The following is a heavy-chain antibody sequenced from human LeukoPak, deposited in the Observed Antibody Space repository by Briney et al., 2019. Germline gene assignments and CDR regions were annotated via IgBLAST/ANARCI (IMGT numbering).Heavy chain of an antibody. CDR2: IYSGGST. Sequence: PGGSLRLSRPTSGFTVKCKYISLIRQAPGKGLEWVSVIYSGGSTYYADSVKGRFTISRHNSKNTLYLQMNSLRAEDTAVYYCARAPESLIFDYCGQGTLVTVSS. CDR3: ARAPESLIFDY. D-gene: IGHD3-22*01. J-gene: IGHJ4*02. V-gene: IGHV3-53*04. CDR1: GFTVKCKY.